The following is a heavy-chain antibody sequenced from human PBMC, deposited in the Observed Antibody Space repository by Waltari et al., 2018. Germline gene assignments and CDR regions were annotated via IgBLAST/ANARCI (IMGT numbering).Heavy chain of an antibody. J-gene: IGHJ4*01. D-gene: IGHD2-21*01. V-gene: IGHV4-34*01. CDR1: GESFSGYF. Sequence: QVQLHQWGAGLLKPSETLSLTCAVSGESFSGYFWSWIRQPPGKGLEWLGAIHYDGSTNYKPYPTSRLSRSVDTTKKHFSLRLTSVTAADTGMYFCARYGEVPPNYFFDFWGQGIRVTVSS. CDR2: IHYDGST. CDR3: ARYGEVPPNYFFDF.